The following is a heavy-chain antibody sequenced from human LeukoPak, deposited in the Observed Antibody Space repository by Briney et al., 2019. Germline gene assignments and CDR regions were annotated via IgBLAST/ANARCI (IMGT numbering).Heavy chain of an antibody. CDR1: GYTFTSYG. CDR2: ISAYNGNT. J-gene: IGHJ2*01. V-gene: IGHV1-18*01. CDR3: ARGRLTVPYGGYGGVYWYFDL. Sequence: ASVKVSCKASGYTFTSYGISWVRQAPGQGLEWMGWISAYNGNTNYAQKLQGRVTMTTDTSTSTAYMELRSLRSDDTAVYYCARGRLTVPYGGYGGVYWYFDLWGRGTLVTVSS. D-gene: IGHD5-12*01.